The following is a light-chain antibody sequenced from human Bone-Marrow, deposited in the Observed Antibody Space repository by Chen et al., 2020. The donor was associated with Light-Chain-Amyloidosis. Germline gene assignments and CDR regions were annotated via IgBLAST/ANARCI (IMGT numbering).Light chain of an antibody. J-gene: IGLJ1*01. CDR1: SSDVGGDNH. Sequence: QSALTQPASVSGSPGQSITLPCTGTSSDVGGDNHVSWYQQHPDKAPKLMIYEVTNRPSWVPDHFSGSKSDNTASLTISGLQTEDEADYFCSSYTITNTLVFGSGTRVTVL. V-gene: IGLV2-14*01. CDR3: SSYTITNTLV. CDR2: EVT.